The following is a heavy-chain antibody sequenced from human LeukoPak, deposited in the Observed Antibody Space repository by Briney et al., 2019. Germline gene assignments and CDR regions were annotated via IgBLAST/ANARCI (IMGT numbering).Heavy chain of an antibody. Sequence: GESLKISCKGSGYSFSSYWIAWVRQMPGKGLEWMGIIYPGDSDTRYSPSFQGQVTMSADKSISTAYVQWSSLKASDTAMYYCARRRYCSSTSCYEGAFDIWGQGTMVTVSS. CDR2: IYPGDSDT. CDR1: GYSFSSYW. V-gene: IGHV5-51*01. D-gene: IGHD2-2*01. CDR3: ARRRYCSSTSCYEGAFDI. J-gene: IGHJ3*02.